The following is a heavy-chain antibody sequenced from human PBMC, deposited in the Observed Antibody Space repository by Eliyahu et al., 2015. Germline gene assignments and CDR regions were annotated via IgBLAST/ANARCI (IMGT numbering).Heavy chain of an antibody. CDR2: VIPILGIA. CDR3: ARVASSWYLGWFDP. D-gene: IGHD6-13*01. V-gene: IGHV1-69*04. Sequence: QVQLVQSGAEVKKPGSSVKVSCKASGXTFSSYAISWVRQAPGQGLEWMGRVIPILGIANYAQKFQGRVTITADKSTSTAYMELSSLRSEDTAVYYCARVASSWYLGWFDPWGQGTLVTVSS. J-gene: IGHJ5*02. CDR1: GXTFSSYA.